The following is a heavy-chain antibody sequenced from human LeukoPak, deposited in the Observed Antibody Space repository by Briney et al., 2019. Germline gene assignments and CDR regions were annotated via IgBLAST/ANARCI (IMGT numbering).Heavy chain of an antibody. Sequence: GASVTVSCKSSGYTFTSYYMHWVRQAPGQGLEWMGIINPSGGSTSYAQKFQGRVTMTRDTSTSTVYMELSSLRSEDTAVYYCARETAAVAGTRFFDYWGQGTLVTVSS. CDR3: ARETAAVAGTRFFDY. V-gene: IGHV1-46*01. D-gene: IGHD6-19*01. CDR2: INPSGGST. CDR1: GYTFTSYY. J-gene: IGHJ4*02.